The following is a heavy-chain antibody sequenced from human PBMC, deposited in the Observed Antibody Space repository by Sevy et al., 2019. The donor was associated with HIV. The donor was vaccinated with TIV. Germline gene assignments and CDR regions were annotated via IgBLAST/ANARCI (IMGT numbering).Heavy chain of an antibody. CDR3: ERLGANEEVYDY. V-gene: IGHV3-21*01. D-gene: IGHD3-16*01. CDR1: GFTFSIFG. CDR2: ITSKSDYI. Sequence: GGSLRLSCTASGFTFSIFGMNWVRQAPGKGLEWVSSITSKSDYIFYADSVKGRFTISSDNAKNSLYLQMNSLRAEDAAMYYCERLGANEEVYDYWGQGALVTVSS. J-gene: IGHJ4*02.